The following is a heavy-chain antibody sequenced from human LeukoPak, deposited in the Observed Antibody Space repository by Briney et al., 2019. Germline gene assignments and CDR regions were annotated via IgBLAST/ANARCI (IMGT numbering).Heavy chain of an antibody. CDR1: GFTFSSYS. CDR3: ARGGTYYDSSGLNYIDS. J-gene: IGHJ4*02. Sequence: GGSLRLSCAASGFTFSSYSMNWVRQAPGKGLEWVSSITSGSSYIYYADSVKGRFTISRDNAKSSLYLQMNSLRVEDTAVYFCARGGTYYDSSGLNYIDSWGQGTLVTVSS. CDR2: ITSGSSYI. D-gene: IGHD3-22*01. V-gene: IGHV3-21*01.